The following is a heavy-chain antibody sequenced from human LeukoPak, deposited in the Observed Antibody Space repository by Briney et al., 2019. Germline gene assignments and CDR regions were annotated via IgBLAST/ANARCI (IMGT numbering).Heavy chain of an antibody. V-gene: IGHV3-23*01. CDR1: GFTFSSYA. J-gene: IGHJ4*02. Sequence: SGGSLRLSCAASGFTFSSYAMSWVRQAPGKGLEWVSAISGSGGSTYYADSVKGRFTISRDNSKNTLYLQMNSLRAEDTAVYYCARNINYGMTTGYWGQGTLVTVSS. CDR3: ARNINYGMTTGY. CDR2: ISGSGGST. D-gene: IGHD2/OR15-2a*01.